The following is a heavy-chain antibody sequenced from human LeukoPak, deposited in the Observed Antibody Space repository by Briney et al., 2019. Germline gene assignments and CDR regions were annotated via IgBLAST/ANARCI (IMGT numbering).Heavy chain of an antibody. CDR2: IYYRGST. CDR1: GGSISSYY. Sequence: SETLSLTCTVSGGSISSYYWSWIRQPPGKGLEWIGYIYYRGSTNYNPSLKSRVTISVDTSKNQFSLKLSSVTAADTAVYYCARHSVLKDSSSWFDPWGQGTLVTVSS. V-gene: IGHV4-59*08. D-gene: IGHD2-15*01. J-gene: IGHJ5*02. CDR3: ARHSVLKDSSSWFDP.